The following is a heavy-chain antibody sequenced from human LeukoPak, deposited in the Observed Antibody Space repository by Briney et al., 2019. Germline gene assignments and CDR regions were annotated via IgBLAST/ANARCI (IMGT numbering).Heavy chain of an antibody. J-gene: IGHJ4*02. CDR3: TTNPGSWGDF. D-gene: IGHD2-15*01. CDR2: IKSETNGGTA. CDR1: GLTFSNAW. V-gene: IGHV3-15*07. Sequence: GGSLRLSCGVSGLTFSNAWMNWVGQAPGKGLEWVAHIKSETNGGTADYAAAVEGRFTISRDDSKNTLYLQMNSLKIEDTAVYFCTTNPGSWGDFWGQGSLVTVSS.